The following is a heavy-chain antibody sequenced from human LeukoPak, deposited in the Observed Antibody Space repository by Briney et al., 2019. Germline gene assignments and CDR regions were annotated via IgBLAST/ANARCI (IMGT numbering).Heavy chain of an antibody. CDR1: GGSFSGHY. CDR2: INHGGST. Sequence: PSETLSLTCAVSGGSFSGHYWNWIRQPPGKGLEWIGEINHGGSTNYNPSLKSRVTISVDTSQNQFSLRLSSVTAADTAVYYCARIGWFGELLFDYWGQGTLVTVSS. V-gene: IGHV4-34*01. J-gene: IGHJ4*02. D-gene: IGHD3-10*01. CDR3: ARIGWFGELLFDY.